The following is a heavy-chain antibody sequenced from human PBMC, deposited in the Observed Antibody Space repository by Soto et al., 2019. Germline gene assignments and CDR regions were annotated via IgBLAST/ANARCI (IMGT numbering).Heavy chain of an antibody. J-gene: IGHJ4*02. CDR1: GFTFNNYW. D-gene: IGHD2-15*01. CDR3: ARDPASYYCSGGSCVTYFFDY. CDR2: INSDGSST. V-gene: IGHV3-74*01. Sequence: GGSLRLSCAASGFTFNNYWMHWVRQAPGKGLVWVARINSDGSSTNYADSVKGRFTISRDNAKNTLFLQMNSLRAEDTAVYYCARDPASYYCSGGSCVTYFFDYWGQGTLVTVSS.